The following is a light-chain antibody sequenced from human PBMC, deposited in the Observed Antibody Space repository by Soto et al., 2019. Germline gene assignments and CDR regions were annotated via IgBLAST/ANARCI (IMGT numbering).Light chain of an antibody. CDR3: QVSYSSSDHYV. J-gene: IGLJ1*01. Sequence: SYELTQPPSVSVAPGQTARITCEGNNIGTKGVHWYQQRPGQAPVLVVYEDSGRPSGIPERFSGSNSMNTATLTISTVEAGDEADYYCQVSYSSSDHYVFGTGTKVTVL. CDR1: NIGTKG. CDR2: EDS. V-gene: IGLV3-21*02.